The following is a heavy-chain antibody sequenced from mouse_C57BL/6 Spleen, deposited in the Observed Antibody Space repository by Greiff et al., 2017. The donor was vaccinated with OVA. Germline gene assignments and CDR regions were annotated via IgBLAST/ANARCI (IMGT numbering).Heavy chain of an antibody. CDR3: AKGIVAHYYAMDY. D-gene: IGHD1-1*01. J-gene: IGHJ4*01. Sequence: VQVVESGPGLVQPSQSLSITCTVSGFSLTSYGVHWVRQSPGKGLEWLGVIWRGGSTDYNAAFMSRLSITKDNSKSQVFFKMNSLQADDTAIYYCAKGIVAHYYAMDYWGQGTSVTVSS. V-gene: IGHV2-5*01. CDR1: GFSLTSYG. CDR2: IWRGGST.